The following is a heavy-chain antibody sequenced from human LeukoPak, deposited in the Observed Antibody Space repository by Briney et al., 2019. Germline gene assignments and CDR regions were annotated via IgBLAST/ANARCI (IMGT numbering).Heavy chain of an antibody. J-gene: IGHJ6*02. CDR1: GFTFSSYW. CDR2: ISYDGSNK. V-gene: IGHV3-30*18. Sequence: GGSLRLSCAASGFTFSSYWMHWVRQAPGKGLEWVAVISYDGSNKYYADSVKGRFTISRDNSKNTLYLQMNSLRAEDTAVYYCAKTPNFYPYYDFWSGYSYGMDVWGQGTTVTVSS. D-gene: IGHD3-3*01. CDR3: AKTPNFYPYYDFWSGYSYGMDV.